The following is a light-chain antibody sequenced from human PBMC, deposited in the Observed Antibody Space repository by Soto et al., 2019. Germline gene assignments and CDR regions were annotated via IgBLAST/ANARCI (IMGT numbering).Light chain of an antibody. CDR2: KAS. J-gene: IGKJ1*01. CDR3: QQYNGYRWT. V-gene: IGKV1-5*03. Sequence: DIQMTQSPSTLSGSVGDRVTITCRASQTISSWLAWYQQKPGKAPKLLIYKASTLKSGVPSRFSGSGSGTEVTITISSLQPDDCATYYCQQYNGYRWTFGQGTKVDIK. CDR1: QTISSW.